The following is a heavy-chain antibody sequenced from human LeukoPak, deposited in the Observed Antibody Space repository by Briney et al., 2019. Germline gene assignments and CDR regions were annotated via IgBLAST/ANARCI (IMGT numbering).Heavy chain of an antibody. V-gene: IGHV1-2*02. J-gene: IGHJ6*03. CDR3: ARDSFGIWFGELSFYYYMDV. CDR2: INPNSGGT. D-gene: IGHD3-10*01. CDR1: GYTFTGYY. Sequence: ASVKVSCKASGYTFTGYYMHWVRQAPGQGLEWMGWINPNSGGTNYAQKFQGRVTMTRDTSISSAYMELSRLRSDDTAVYCCARDSFGIWFGELSFYYYMDVWGKGTTVTVSS.